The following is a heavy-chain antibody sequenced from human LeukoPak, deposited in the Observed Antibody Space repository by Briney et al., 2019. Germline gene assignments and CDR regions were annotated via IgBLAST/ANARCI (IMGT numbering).Heavy chain of an antibody. CDR2: IYTSGST. D-gene: IGHD1-26*01. CDR3: ARVPAIEWEPGIYYFDY. Sequence: SETLSLTCTVSGGSIGIYYWNWIRQPAGKGLEWIGRIYTSGSTNYNPSLKSRITMSIDTSKIQFSLKLSSVTAADTAVYYCARVPAIEWEPGIYYFDYWGQGTLVTVSS. J-gene: IGHJ4*02. CDR1: GGSIGIYY. V-gene: IGHV4-4*07.